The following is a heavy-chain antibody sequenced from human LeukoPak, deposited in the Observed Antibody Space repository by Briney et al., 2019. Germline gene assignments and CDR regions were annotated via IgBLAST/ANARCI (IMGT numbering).Heavy chain of an antibody. CDR3: ARDLGNTGWYTFDY. D-gene: IGHD6-19*01. Sequence: PSQTLSLTCAISGDSVSSNSAAWNWIRQSPSRGLEWLGRTYYRSKWYNDYAGSLNGRITISPDTSKNQFSLHLNFVTPEDTAVYYCARDLGNTGWYTFDYWGQGILVTVSS. CDR1: GDSVSSNSAA. J-gene: IGHJ4*02. V-gene: IGHV6-1*01. CDR2: TYYRSKWYN.